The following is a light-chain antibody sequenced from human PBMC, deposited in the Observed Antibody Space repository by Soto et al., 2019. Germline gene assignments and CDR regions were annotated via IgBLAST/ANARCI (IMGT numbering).Light chain of an antibody. Sequence: QSALTQPASVSGSPGQSITISCTGTSSDVGGYNYVSWYQQHPGKAPKLMIYDVSNRPSGVSNRFSGSKSGNTASLTISGLQAEDEANYYCSSYTSSSTLEAFGPGTKVTVL. V-gene: IGLV2-14*01. J-gene: IGLJ1*01. CDR3: SSYTSSSTLEA. CDR2: DVS. CDR1: SSDVGGYNY.